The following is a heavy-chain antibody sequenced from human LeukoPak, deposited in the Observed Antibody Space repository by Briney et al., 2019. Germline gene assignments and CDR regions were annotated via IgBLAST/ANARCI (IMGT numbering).Heavy chain of an antibody. CDR1: GDSVSSNSTT. Sequence: QTLSLTCAISGDSVSSNSTTWSWFRQSPSRGLEWLGRTYYRSKWCNDYAVSVRSRIIINPDTSENQFSLQLNSVTPEDTAVYYCASQAANSFAFDIWGQGTMVTVSS. D-gene: IGHD4/OR15-4a*01. CDR2: TYYRSKWCN. J-gene: IGHJ3*02. V-gene: IGHV6-1*01. CDR3: ASQAANSFAFDI.